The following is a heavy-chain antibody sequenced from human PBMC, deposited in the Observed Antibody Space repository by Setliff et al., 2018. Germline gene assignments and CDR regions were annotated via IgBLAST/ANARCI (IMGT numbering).Heavy chain of an antibody. V-gene: IGHV4-39*06. CDR2: IYYSGST. CDR3: ARVAQYSSSSFYYYYYGMDV. D-gene: IGHD6-6*01. Sequence: PSETLSLTCTVSGGSISSSSYYWGWIRQPPGKGLEWIGSIYYSGSTYYNPSLKSRVTISVDTSKNQFPLKLSSVTAADTAVYYCARVAQYSSSSFYYYYYGMDVWGQGTTVTVSS. J-gene: IGHJ6*02. CDR1: GGSISSSSYY.